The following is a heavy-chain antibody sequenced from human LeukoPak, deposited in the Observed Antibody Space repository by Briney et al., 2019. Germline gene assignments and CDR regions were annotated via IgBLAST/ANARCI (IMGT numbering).Heavy chain of an antibody. CDR1: GYSFDTNW. Sequence: GESLKTSCKGSGYSFDTNWIGWVRQMPGKGLEWMGFINPGDSDTRYSPSFQGQVTISGDKSISTAYLQWSSLKASDTAMYYCARREDSRALDYWGQGTLVTVSS. J-gene: IGHJ4*02. V-gene: IGHV5-51*01. D-gene: IGHD3-22*01. CDR3: ARREDSRALDY. CDR2: INPGDSDT.